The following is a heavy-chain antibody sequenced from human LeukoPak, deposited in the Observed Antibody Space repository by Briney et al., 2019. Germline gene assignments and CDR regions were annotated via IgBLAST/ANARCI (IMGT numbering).Heavy chain of an antibody. D-gene: IGHD2-15*01. Sequence: PSETLSLTCTVSGDSINTYYWNWVRQPPGKGLEWIGNVYYSGSTNYNPSLKRRVTISIDTSKNQFSLNLNSVTAADTAVYYCARGWCSGGACPIDYWGQGTLLTVSS. J-gene: IGHJ4*02. V-gene: IGHV4-59*01. CDR2: VYYSGST. CDR3: ARGWCSGGACPIDY. CDR1: GDSINTYY.